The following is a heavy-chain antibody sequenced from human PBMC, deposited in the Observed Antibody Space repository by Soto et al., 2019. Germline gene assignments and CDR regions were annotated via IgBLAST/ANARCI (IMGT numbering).Heavy chain of an antibody. CDR1: GDSVSSNSAA. CDR2: TYYRSKWYN. D-gene: IGHD6-19*01. CDR3: ARDTYSSGRYYYYYYGMDV. V-gene: IGHV6-1*01. J-gene: IGHJ6*02. Sequence: SQTLSLTCAISGDSVSSNSAAWNWIRQSPSRGFEWLGRTYYRSKWYNDYAVSVKSRITINPDTSKNQFSLQLNSVTPEDTAVYYCARDTYSSGRYYYYYYGMDVWGQGTTVTVSS.